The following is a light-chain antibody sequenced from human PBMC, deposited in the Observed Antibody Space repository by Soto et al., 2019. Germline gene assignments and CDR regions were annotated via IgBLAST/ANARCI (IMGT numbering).Light chain of an antibody. CDR2: DVT. J-gene: IGLJ1*01. CDR1: SSDVGVLNY. V-gene: IGLV2-14*01. Sequence: QSALTQPASVSGSPGQSITISCTGTSSDVGVLNYVSWYQQHPGKAPKLMIYDVTNRPSGVSNRFSGSKSGNTASLTISGLQAEDEADYYCCSYTSSSTYVFGGGTKLTVL. CDR3: CSYTSSSTYV.